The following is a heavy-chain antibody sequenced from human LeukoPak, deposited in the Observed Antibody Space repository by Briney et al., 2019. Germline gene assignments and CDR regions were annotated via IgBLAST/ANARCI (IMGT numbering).Heavy chain of an antibody. V-gene: IGHV1-46*01. D-gene: IGHD2-15*01. J-gene: IGHJ6*03. CDR1: GYTFTSYY. CDR2: INPSGGST. CDR3: ARGGHARGSVVAATSPYYYYYMDV. Sequence: GASVKVSCKASGYTFTSYYMHWVRQAPGQGLEWMGIINPSGGSTSYAQKFQGRVTMTRDMSTSTVYMELSSLRSEDTAVYYCARGGHARGSVVAATSPYYYYYMDVWGKGTTVTVSS.